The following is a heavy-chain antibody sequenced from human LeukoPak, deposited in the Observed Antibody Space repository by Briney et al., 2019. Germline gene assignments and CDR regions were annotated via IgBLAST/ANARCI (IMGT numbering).Heavy chain of an antibody. CDR2: IYHSGST. Sequence: SQTLSLTCTVSGGSISSGGYYWSWIRQPPGKGLEWIGYIYHSGSTYYNPSLKSRVTISVDRSKNQFSLKLSSVTAADTAVYYCALYYCSGGSCYPYYFDYWGQGTLVTVSS. D-gene: IGHD2-15*01. CDR1: GGSISSGGYY. V-gene: IGHV4-30-2*01. CDR3: ALYYCSGGSCYPYYFDY. J-gene: IGHJ4*02.